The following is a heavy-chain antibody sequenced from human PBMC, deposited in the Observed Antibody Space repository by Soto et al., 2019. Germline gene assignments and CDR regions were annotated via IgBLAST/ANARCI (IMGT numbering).Heavy chain of an antibody. Sequence: QVQLVESGGGEVQPGRSLTISCAASGFTFSTYGMHGVRQTPGKGLEGGAVISYDGTNKFYSDSVKGRFTISRDNFKNTLTLQMNSLRADDTAVYSCAKDLQSYGDYDYYCYGMDVWGLGTRVTVSS. J-gene: IGHJ6*02. CDR3: AKDLQSYGDYDYYCYGMDV. D-gene: IGHD4-17*01. V-gene: IGHV3-30*18. CDR2: ISYDGTNK. CDR1: GFTFSTYG.